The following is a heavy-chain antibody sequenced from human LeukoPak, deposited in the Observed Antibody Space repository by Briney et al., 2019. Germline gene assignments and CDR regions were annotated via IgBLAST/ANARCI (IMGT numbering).Heavy chain of an antibody. CDR3: ARQGTTRGVSEIDY. V-gene: IGHV4-59*01. Sequence: PSETLSLTCTVSGGSISSYYWSWIRQPPGKGLEWIGYIYYSGSTNYNPSLKSRVTISVDTSKNQFSLKLSSVTAADTAVYYCARQGTTRGVSEIDYWGQGTLVTVSS. CDR2: IYYSGST. J-gene: IGHJ4*02. CDR1: GGSISSYY. D-gene: IGHD1-7*01.